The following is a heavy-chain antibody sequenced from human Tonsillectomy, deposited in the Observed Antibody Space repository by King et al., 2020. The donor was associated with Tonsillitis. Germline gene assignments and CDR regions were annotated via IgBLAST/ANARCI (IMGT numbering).Heavy chain of an antibody. CDR1: GYTFTDYH. CDR3: ARVPYDILTGYYQGYYYYGMDV. J-gene: IGHJ6*02. CDR2: INPNSGGT. V-gene: IGHV1-2*02. D-gene: IGHD3-9*01. Sequence: QLVQSGAEVKKPGASVKVSCKASGYTFTDYHMHWVRQAPGQGLEWMGWINPNSGGTQYAQKFQGRATMTRDTSISTAYMELSRVRPDDTAVYYCARVPYDILTGYYQGYYYYGMDVWGQGTTVTVSS.